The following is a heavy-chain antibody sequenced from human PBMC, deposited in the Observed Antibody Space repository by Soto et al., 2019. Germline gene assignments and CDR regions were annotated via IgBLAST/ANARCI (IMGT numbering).Heavy chain of an antibody. V-gene: IGHV3-23*01. CDR3: AKDWHSSSPNYYYYYMDV. Sequence: GGSRRLSCAASGCTFSSYAMSWVRQAPGKGLEWVSAISGSGGSTYYADSVKGRFTISRDNSKNTLYLQMNSLRAEDTAVYYCAKDWHSSSPNYYYYYMDVWGKGTTVTVSS. D-gene: IGHD6-6*01. CDR2: ISGSGGST. J-gene: IGHJ6*03. CDR1: GCTFSSYA.